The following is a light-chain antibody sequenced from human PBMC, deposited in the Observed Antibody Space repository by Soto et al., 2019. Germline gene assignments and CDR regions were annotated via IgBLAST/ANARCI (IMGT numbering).Light chain of an antibody. V-gene: IGKV3-15*01. CDR3: QQYNNWPPFT. CDR2: GAS. CDR1: QSVSSN. J-gene: IGKJ3*01. Sequence: EIVMTQSPATLSVSPGERATLSCRASQSVSSNLAWYQQKPGQAPRLLIYGASTRATSIPARFSGSGYGTEFTLTISSLQSEDFAVYYCQQYNNWPPFTFGPGNKVDIK.